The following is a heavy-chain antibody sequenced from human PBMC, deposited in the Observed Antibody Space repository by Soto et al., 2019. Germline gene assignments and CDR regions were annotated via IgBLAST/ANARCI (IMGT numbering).Heavy chain of an antibody. D-gene: IGHD2-2*01. V-gene: IGHV3-21*01. Sequence: EVQLVESGGGLVKPGGSLRLSCEASGFTFNSYSMNWVRQAPGKGLEWVSSISSSSTSIYYADSVKGRFTISRDNAKNSLYLQMNSLRDEDTAVYYCARGGCSSTSCFLFDYWDQGTLVTVAS. J-gene: IGHJ4*02. CDR1: GFTFNSYS. CDR2: ISSSSTSI. CDR3: ARGGCSSTSCFLFDY.